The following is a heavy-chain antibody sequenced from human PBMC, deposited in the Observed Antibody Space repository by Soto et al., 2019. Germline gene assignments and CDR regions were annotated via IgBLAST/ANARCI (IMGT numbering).Heavy chain of an antibody. D-gene: IGHD3-10*01. J-gene: IGHJ6*02. Sequence: GSSVKVSCKASGYTFTSYGISWVRQAPGQGLEWMGWISAYNGNTNYAQKLQGRVTMTTDTSTSTAYMELRSLRSDDTAVYYCARDSVRGAGYYGMEVWGQGTTVIDAS. CDR2: ISAYNGNT. CDR3: ARDSVRGAGYYGMEV. V-gene: IGHV1-18*04. CDR1: GYTFTSYG.